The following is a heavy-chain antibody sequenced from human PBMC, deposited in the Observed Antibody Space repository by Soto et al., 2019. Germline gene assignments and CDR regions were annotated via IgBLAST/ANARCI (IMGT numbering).Heavy chain of an antibody. CDR2: IYYSGST. CDR1: GGSISSYY. Sequence: PSETLSLTCTVSGGSISSYYWSWIRQPPGKGLEWIGYIYYSGSTNYNPSLKSRVTISVDTSKNQFSLKLSSVTAADTAVYYCARSLRSYGLHFDYWGLGTLVTVSS. J-gene: IGHJ4*02. V-gene: IGHV4-59*01. CDR3: ARSLRSYGLHFDY. D-gene: IGHD5-18*01.